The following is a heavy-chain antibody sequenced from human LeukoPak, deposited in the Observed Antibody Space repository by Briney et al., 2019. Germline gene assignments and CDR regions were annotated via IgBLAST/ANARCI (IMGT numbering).Heavy chain of an antibody. J-gene: IGHJ4*02. CDR1: GGTFSSYA. D-gene: IGHD6-19*01. Sequence: ASVKVSCKASGGTFSSYAISWVRQAPGQGLEWMGGIIPIFGTANYAQKFQGRVTITADESTSTAYMELSSLRSGDTAVYYCARDSSGWYTIWGQGTLVTVSS. CDR2: IIPIFGTA. V-gene: IGHV1-69*13. CDR3: ARDSSGWYTI.